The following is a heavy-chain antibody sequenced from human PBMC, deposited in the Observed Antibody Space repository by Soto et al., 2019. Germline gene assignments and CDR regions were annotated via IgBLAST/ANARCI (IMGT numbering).Heavy chain of an antibody. CDR1: GFTVSSNY. D-gene: IGHD6-25*01. V-gene: IGHV3-53*02. J-gene: IGHJ3*02. CDR2: IYSGGST. Sequence: EVQLVETGGGLIQPWGSLRLSCAASGFTVSSNYMSWVRQAPGKGLEWVSVIYSGGSTYYADSVKCRFTISRDNSKDTLYLPMISLRAGDLAVYDCARSKSGPSQGAFDIWGQGTMVPVSS. CDR3: ARSKSGPSQGAFDI.